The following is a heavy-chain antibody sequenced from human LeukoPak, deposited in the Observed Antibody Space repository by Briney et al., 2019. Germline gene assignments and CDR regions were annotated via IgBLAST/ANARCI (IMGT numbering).Heavy chain of an antibody. Sequence: GGSLRLSCAASGFTFSSYWLSWVRQAPGKGLEWVANINLDGSEKYYVDSVKGRFTISRDNAKNSLYLQMNSLRAEDTAVYYCARYHYGDHPFDPWGQGTLVTVSS. CDR3: ARYHYGDHPFDP. CDR1: GFTFSSYW. CDR2: INLDGSEK. V-gene: IGHV3-7*01. J-gene: IGHJ5*02. D-gene: IGHD4-17*01.